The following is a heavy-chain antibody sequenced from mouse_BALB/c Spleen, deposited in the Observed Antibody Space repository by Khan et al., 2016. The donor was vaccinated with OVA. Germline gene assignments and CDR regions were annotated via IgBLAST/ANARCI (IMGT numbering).Heavy chain of an antibody. V-gene: IGHV1-77*01. D-gene: IGHD1-1*01. CDR2: LYPGSGST. CDR3: ARSGYGSVGY. CDR1: GYTFTDYI. J-gene: IGHJ2*01. Sequence: QVQLKQSGPVLVKPGASVKMSCKASGYTFTDYIINWVRQRTGQGLEWIGQLYPGSGSTYYNETFKGTATLTADTSSNTAYMQLRSLTSEDSAVYVCARSGYGSVGYWGQGTTLAVSS.